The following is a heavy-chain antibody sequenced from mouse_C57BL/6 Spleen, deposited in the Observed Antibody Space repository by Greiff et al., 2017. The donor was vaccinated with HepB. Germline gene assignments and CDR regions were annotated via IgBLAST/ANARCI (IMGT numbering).Heavy chain of an antibody. Sequence: VQLKQSGPGLVQPSQSLSITCTVSGFSLTSYGVHWVRQSPGKGLEWLGVIWSGGSTDYNAAFISRLSISKDNSKSQVFFKMNSLQADDTAIYYCARNEALLIRGAMDYWGQGTSVTVSS. CDR1: GFSLTSYG. D-gene: IGHD1-1*01. V-gene: IGHV2-2*01. J-gene: IGHJ4*01. CDR2: IWSGGST. CDR3: ARNEALLIRGAMDY.